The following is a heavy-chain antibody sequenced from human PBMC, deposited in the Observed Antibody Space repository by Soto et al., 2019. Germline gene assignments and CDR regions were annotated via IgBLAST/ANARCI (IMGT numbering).Heavy chain of an antibody. J-gene: IGHJ4*02. Sequence: GGSLRLSCAASGFTFDDYAMHWVRQAPGKGLKWVTGISWNSDTIGYADSVKGRFTISRDNAKSSLYLQMNSLRAEDTAFYYCARDVWSRASGPPDSWGQGTLVTVSS. V-gene: IGHV3-9*01. CDR3: ARDVWSRASGPPDS. CDR1: GFTFDDYA. CDR2: ISWNSDTI. D-gene: IGHD3-10*01.